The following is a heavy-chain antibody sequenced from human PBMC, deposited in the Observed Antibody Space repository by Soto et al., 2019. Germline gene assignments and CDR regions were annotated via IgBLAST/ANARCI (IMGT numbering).Heavy chain of an antibody. D-gene: IGHD3-10*01. J-gene: IGHJ4*02. V-gene: IGHV1-24*01. Sequence: ASVKASCKVSGYTLTELSMHWVRQAPGKGLEWMGGFDPEDGETIYAQKFQGRVTMTEDTSTDTAYMELSSLRSEDTAVYYCATLWFGESQYYFDYWGQGTLVTVSS. CDR1: GYTLTELS. CDR2: FDPEDGET. CDR3: ATLWFGESQYYFDY.